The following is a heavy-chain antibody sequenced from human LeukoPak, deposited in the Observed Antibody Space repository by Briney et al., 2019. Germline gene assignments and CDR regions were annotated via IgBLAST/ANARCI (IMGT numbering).Heavy chain of an antibody. CDR1: GFTVSSNY. J-gene: IGHJ4*02. Sequence: GGSLRLSCAASGFTVSSNYMSWVRQAPGKGLEWVSVIYSGGSTYYADSVKGRFTISRDNSKNTLYLQMNSLRSDDTAVYYCARGERDIVVVPAAGGSYFDYWGQGTLVTVSS. V-gene: IGHV3-53*05. CDR3: ARGERDIVVVPAAGGSYFDY. CDR2: IYSGGST. D-gene: IGHD2-2*01.